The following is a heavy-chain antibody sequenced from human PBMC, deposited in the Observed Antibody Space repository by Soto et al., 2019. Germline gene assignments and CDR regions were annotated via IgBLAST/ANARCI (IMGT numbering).Heavy chain of an antibody. J-gene: IGHJ6*02. CDR2: IIPIFGTA. D-gene: IGHD2-2*01. V-gene: IGHV1-69*13. CDR1: GGTFSSYA. Sequence: SVKVSCKASGGTFSSYAISWVRQAPGQGLEWMGGIIPIFGTANYAQKFQGRVTITADESTSTAYMELSSLRSEDTAVYYCARALSQLLDYYYGMDVWGQGTTVTVSS. CDR3: ARALSQLLDYYYGMDV.